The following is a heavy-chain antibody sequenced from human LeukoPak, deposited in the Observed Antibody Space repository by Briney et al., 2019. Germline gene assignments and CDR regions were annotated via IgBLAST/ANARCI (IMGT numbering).Heavy chain of an antibody. D-gene: IGHD1-26*01. CDR1: GFTFDDYG. J-gene: IGHJ3*02. Sequence: GGSLRLSCAASGFTFDDYGMSWVRQAPGKGLEWVYGINWNGGSTGYADSVKGRFTISRDNAKNSLYLQMNSLRAEDTALYHCARGVGATGVNAFDIWGQGTMVTVSS. CDR3: ARGVGATGVNAFDI. CDR2: INWNGGST. V-gene: IGHV3-20*01.